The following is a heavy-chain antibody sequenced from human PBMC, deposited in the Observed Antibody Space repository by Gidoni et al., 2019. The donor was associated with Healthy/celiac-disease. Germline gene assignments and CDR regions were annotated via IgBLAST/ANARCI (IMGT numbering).Heavy chain of an antibody. Sequence: QVQLQDSGPVLGNPSKTLSLTCTVSGGSIISWSYYWRWMRQHTVKGLEWIGYIYYSESTYYNPSLKSRVTISVDMSKNQFVLKLSSVHAADTAVYYCARVGYYDSSGFPGVRAFDIWGQGTMVTVSS. CDR2: IYYSEST. CDR3: ARVGYYDSSGFPGVRAFDI. D-gene: IGHD3-22*01. J-gene: IGHJ3*02. CDR1: GGSIISWSYY. V-gene: IGHV4-31*03.